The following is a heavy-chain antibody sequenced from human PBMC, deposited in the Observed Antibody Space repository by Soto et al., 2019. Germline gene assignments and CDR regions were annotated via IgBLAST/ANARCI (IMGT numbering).Heavy chain of an antibody. CDR3: AREENCSGGTCYSEYFHR. CDR2: INAGNGNT. D-gene: IGHD2-15*01. Sequence: ASVKVSCKASGYTFTSYAMHWVRQAPGQRLEWMGWINAGNGNTKYSQNFQGRVTMTRDTSTTTIYMELSSLRSDDTAIYYCAREENCSGGTCYSEYFHRWGQGTLVTVSS. V-gene: IGHV1-3*01. J-gene: IGHJ1*01. CDR1: GYTFTSYA.